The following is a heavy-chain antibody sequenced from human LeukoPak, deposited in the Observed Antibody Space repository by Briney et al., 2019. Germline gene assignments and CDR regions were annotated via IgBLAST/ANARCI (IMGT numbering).Heavy chain of an antibody. CDR3: ARREVGAHPFDY. V-gene: IGHV3-48*01. CDR1: GFTFSSYN. CDR2: ITTSSDTI. D-gene: IGHD1-26*01. J-gene: IGHJ4*02. Sequence: PGGSLRPSCAASGFTFSSYNMNWVRQAPGKGLEWVSYITTSSDTIYYADSVKGRFTISRDNAKNSLYLQMNSLRAEDTAVYYCARREVGAHPFDYWGQGTLVTVSS.